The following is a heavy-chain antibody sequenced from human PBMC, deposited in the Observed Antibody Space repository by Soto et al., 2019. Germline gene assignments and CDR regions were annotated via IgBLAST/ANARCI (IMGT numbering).Heavy chain of an antibody. CDR2: ISAYTDDP. V-gene: IGHV1-18*01. CDR1: GNTFTNFG. Sequence: QGQLVQSGAEVKKPVASVKVSCTASGNTFTNFGVTWVRQAPGQGIEWMGWISAYTDDPNYAQKFQGRVTMTIDTSTSTAYLDLRSLTSDDTAVYYCARVIPGAEAWFDPWGQGPLVTVSS. CDR3: ARVIPGAEAWFDP. J-gene: IGHJ5*02. D-gene: IGHD2-2*01.